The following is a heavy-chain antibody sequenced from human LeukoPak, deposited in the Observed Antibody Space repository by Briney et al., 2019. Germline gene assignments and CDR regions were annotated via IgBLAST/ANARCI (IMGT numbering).Heavy chain of an antibody. CDR1: GGTFSSYT. D-gene: IGHD3-22*01. V-gene: IGHV1-69*02. CDR3: AEPHYYDSSGYRGAFDI. J-gene: IGHJ3*02. CDR2: IIPILGIA. Sequence: SVKVSCXASGGTFSSYTISWVRQAPGQGLEWMGRIIPILGIANYAQKFQGRVTITADKSTSTAYMELSSLRSEDTAVYYCAEPHYYDSSGYRGAFDIWGQGTMVTVSS.